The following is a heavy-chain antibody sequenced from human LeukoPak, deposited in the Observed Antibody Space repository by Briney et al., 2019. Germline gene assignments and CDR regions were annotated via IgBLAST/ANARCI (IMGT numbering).Heavy chain of an antibody. J-gene: IGHJ3*02. V-gene: IGHV3-64*01. D-gene: IGHD1-14*01. Sequence: GGSLRLSCAASGFTFSSYAMHWVRQAPGKGLEYVSAISSNGGSTYYANSVKGRFTISRDNSKNTLYLQMGSLRAEDMAVYYCAKDHVRTFAFDIWGQGTMVTVSS. CDR2: ISSNGGST. CDR3: AKDHVRTFAFDI. CDR1: GFTFSSYA.